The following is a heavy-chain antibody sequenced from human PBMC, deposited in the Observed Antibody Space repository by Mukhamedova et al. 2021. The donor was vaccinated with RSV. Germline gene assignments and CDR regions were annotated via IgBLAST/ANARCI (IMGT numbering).Heavy chain of an antibody. D-gene: IGHD6-13*01. CDR3: AMGRGTAAARYFDY. CDR2: LSWNSVNI. Sequence: QSPGRGLEWVAALSWNSVNIGYADSVKGRFTISRDNAKNSLYLQMNTVRVDDTDLYYCAMGRGTAAARYFDYWGQGNLVNVSS. V-gene: IGHV3-9*01. J-gene: IGHJ4*02.